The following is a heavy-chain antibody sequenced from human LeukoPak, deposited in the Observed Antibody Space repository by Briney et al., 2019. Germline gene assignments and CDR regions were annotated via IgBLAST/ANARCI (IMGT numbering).Heavy chain of an antibody. D-gene: IGHD5-24*01. CDR2: ISSSSSTI. CDR1: GFTFSNYA. J-gene: IGHJ4*02. CDR3: AREGIDGYNYFDY. Sequence: GGSLRLSCAASGFTFSNYAMSWVRQAPGKGLEWVSYISSSSSTIYYADSVKGRFTISRDNAKNSLYLQMNSLRDEDTAVYYCAREGIDGYNYFDYWGQGTLVTVSS. V-gene: IGHV3-48*02.